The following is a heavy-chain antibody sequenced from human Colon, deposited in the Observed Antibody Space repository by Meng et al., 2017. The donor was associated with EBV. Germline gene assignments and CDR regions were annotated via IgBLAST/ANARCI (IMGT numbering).Heavy chain of an antibody. Sequence: QVRLQQWGAGLLKPSETLSRSCAVYCGSFRDYYWTWIRHPPGKGLEWIGEIDHRGNTKYNPSHKSRVTISLDTSKKQFSLKVSSVTAADSAVYYCARRGPSGNFSPWSQGALVTVSS. CDR3: ARRGPSGNFSP. CDR2: IDHRGNT. V-gene: IGHV4-34*01. CDR1: CGSFRDYY. J-gene: IGHJ5*02. D-gene: IGHD3-10*01.